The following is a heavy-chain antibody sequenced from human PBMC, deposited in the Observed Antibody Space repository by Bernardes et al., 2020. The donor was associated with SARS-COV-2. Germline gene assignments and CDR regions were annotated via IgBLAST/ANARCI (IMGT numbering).Heavy chain of an antibody. V-gene: IGHV4-59*01. CDR2: IYYSGST. Sequence: SETLSLTCTASGGSISSYYWSWIRQPPGKGLEWIGYIYYSGSTNYNPSLKSRVTMSVDASKNQFSLKLSSVTAADTAVYYCARVLVPNAFDVWGQGTTVTVSS. CDR1: GGSISSYY. D-gene: IGHD3-16*01. CDR3: ARVLVPNAFDV. J-gene: IGHJ6*02.